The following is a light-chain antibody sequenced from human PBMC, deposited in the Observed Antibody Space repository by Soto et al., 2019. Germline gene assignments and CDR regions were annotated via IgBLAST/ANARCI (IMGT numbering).Light chain of an antibody. Sequence: QSVLTQPPSASGTPGQRVTISCSGSSSNIGSNYVYWYQQLPGTAPKLLIYRNNQRPSGVPDRFSGSKSGTSASLAIGGTRSEDEADYYCAAWDDSLSVVFGGGTQLTVL. CDR2: RNN. J-gene: IGLJ7*01. CDR1: SSNIGSNY. V-gene: IGLV1-47*01. CDR3: AAWDDSLSVV.